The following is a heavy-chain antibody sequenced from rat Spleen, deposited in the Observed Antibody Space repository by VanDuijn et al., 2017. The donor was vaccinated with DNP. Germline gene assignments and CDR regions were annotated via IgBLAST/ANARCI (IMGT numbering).Heavy chain of an antibody. D-gene: IGHD1-4*01. CDR1: RITFSDHN. CDR2: ISYDGSET. Sequence: EVQLVESGGGLVQPGRSLKLSCEVSRITFSDHNMAWVRQAPKKSLEWVAYISYDGSETYYRNSVKGRFTISRDNARSTLYLQMDSLRSEDTAAYYCAGRPPPTRGPFDYWGQGVTVTVSS. CDR3: AGRPPPTRGPFDY. J-gene: IGHJ2*01. V-gene: IGHV5-7*01.